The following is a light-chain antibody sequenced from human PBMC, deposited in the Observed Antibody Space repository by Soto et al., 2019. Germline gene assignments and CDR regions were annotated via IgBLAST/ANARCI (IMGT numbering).Light chain of an antibody. V-gene: IGLV2-14*01. J-gene: IGLJ1*01. CDR2: EVS. CDR1: SSDVGAYNY. CDR3: CSFTSITTYV. Sequence: QSVLTQPASVSGSLGQSITIACTGTSSDVGAYNYVSWYQQQPGKAPKLMISEVSNRPSGVSNRFSGSKSGNTASLIISGLQAEDEADYYCCSFTSITTYVFGTWTKVTVL.